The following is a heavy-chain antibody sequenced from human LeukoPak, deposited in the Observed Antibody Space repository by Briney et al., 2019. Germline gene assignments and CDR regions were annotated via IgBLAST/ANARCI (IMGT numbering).Heavy chain of an antibody. D-gene: IGHD5-24*01. CDR1: GFTFSDYY. CDR2: ISSSGSTI. CDR3: ARDRERWLRGYFDY. V-gene: IGHV3-11*04. Sequence: PGGSLRLACAASGFTFSDYYMSWIRQAPGKGLEWVSYISSSGSTIYYADSVKGRFTISRDNAKNSLYLQMNSLRAEDTAVYYCARDRERWLRGYFDYWGQGTLVTVSS. J-gene: IGHJ4*02.